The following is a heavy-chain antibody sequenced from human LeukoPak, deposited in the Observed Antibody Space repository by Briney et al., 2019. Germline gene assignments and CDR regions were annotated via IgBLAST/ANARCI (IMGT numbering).Heavy chain of an antibody. V-gene: IGHV3-23*01. CDR1: GYTFSSYA. D-gene: IGHD3-3*01. Sequence: GGSLRLSCAASGYTFSSYAMSWVRQAPGKGLEWVSAISGGGGSIYYADSVKGRFTISRDKSKNTLYLQMNSLRAEDTALYYCAKDFWSGYYSGYFDYWGQGTLVTVSS. CDR2: ISGGGGSI. J-gene: IGHJ4*02. CDR3: AKDFWSGYYSGYFDY.